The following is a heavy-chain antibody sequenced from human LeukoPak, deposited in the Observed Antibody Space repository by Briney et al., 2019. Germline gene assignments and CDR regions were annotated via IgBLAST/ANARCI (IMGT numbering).Heavy chain of an antibody. D-gene: IGHD5-24*01. CDR1: GGTFSSYA. V-gene: IGHV1-69*13. J-gene: IGHJ5*02. CDR2: IIPIFGTA. Sequence: SVKVSCKASGGTFSSYAISWVRQAPGQGLEWMGGIIPIFGTANYAQKFQGRVTITADESTSTAYMELSSLRSEDTAVYYCARDNSLRDTAWWFDPWGQGTLVTVSS. CDR3: ARDNSLRDTAWWFDP.